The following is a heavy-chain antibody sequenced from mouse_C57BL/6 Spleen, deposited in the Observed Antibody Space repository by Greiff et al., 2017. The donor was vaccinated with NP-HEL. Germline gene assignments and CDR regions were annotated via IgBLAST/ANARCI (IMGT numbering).Heavy chain of an antibody. D-gene: IGHD1-1*01. CDR1: GYTFTSYW. V-gene: IGHV1-61*01. CDR3: ARIARYYDGHD. J-gene: IGHJ2*01. Sequence: QVQLQQPGAELVRPGSSVKLSCQASGYTFTSYWMDWVKQRPGQGLEWIGNIYPSDSETHYNQKFKDKATLTVDKSSSTAYMQISSPTSEDSAVYYCARIARYYDGHDWGQGTTLTVSS. CDR2: IYPSDSET.